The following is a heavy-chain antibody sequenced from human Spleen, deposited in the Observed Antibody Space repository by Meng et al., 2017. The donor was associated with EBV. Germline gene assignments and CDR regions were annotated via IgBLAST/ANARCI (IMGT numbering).Heavy chain of an antibody. Sequence: QVQLWQAGGDVVQPGRSLRLSCEASGFNFRIYGMHWVRQAPGKGLEWVGLVSYDGSDEFYADSVKGRFTISRDNSKNTLYLQMTSLRPEDTAVYYCAKPDGDYEHRFDYWGQGTLVTVSS. CDR2: VSYDGSDE. J-gene: IGHJ4*02. CDR3: AKPDGDYEHRFDY. CDR1: GFNFRIYG. V-gene: IGHV3-30*18. D-gene: IGHD4-17*01.